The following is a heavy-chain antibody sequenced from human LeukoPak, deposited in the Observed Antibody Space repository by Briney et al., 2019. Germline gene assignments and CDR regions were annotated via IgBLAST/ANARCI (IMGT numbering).Heavy chain of an antibody. J-gene: IGHJ4*02. CDR3: TRLVLEGFDY. Sequence: GGSLRLSCAASGFTFSDSGMHWVRQASGKGLEWVGRIRSKANSYATVYAESVKDRFTISRDDSKSTAYLQMNSLKTEDTAVYYCTRLVLEGFDYWGQGTLVTVSP. V-gene: IGHV3-73*01. CDR1: GFTFSDSG. CDR2: IRSKANSYAT.